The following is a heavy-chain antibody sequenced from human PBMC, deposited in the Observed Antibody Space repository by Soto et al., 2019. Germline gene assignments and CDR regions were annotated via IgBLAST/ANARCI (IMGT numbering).Heavy chain of an antibody. V-gene: IGHV4-4*07. CDR3: ARDSVSLTLFDY. CDR2: VHSTGST. D-gene: IGHD3-10*01. CDR1: GGSMSGYH. Sequence: QVELQESGPRLVRPSETLYLTCTVSGGSMSGYHWSWVRQPAGKGLEWIGRVHSTGSTDYNPSVESRITVSRDTSKKQFSLKSRSVTAPDTALYFCARDSVSLTLFDYWGQGILVTVSS. J-gene: IGHJ4*02.